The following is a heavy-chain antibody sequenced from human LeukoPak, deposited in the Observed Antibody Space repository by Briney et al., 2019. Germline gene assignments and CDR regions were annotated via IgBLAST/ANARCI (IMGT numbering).Heavy chain of an antibody. CDR2: IYYSGST. J-gene: IGHJ5*02. CDR3: ARMIRYYDSSGYVNWFDP. CDR1: GGSIISNY. Sequence: PSETLSLTCTVSGGSIISNYWSWIRPPPGKGLEWIGYIYYSGSTNYNPSLKSRVTISVDTSKNQFSLKLNSVTAADTAVYYCARMIRYYDSSGYVNWFDPWGQGTLVTVSS. V-gene: IGHV4-59*01. D-gene: IGHD3-22*01.